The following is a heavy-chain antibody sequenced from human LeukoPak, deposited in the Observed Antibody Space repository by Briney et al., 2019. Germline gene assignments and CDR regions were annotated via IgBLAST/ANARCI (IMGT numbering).Heavy chain of an antibody. D-gene: IGHD6-19*01. V-gene: IGHV4-39*07. CDR3: ARTVAGKLVFGY. CDR2: IYYTGST. CDR1: GGSISSGGYY. Sequence: SETLSLTCTVSGGSISSGGYYWGWIRQPPGKGLEWIGNIYYTGSTYDNPSLKSRVTISLDMSKNQHSLRLSSVTAADTAVYYCARTVAGKLVFGYWGQGILVTVSS. J-gene: IGHJ4*02.